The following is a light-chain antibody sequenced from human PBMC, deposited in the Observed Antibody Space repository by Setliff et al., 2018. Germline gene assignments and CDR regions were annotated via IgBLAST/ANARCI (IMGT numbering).Light chain of an antibody. CDR1: SSDVGGYNY. J-gene: IGLJ1*01. Sequence: QSALAQPPSASGSPGQSVTISCTGTSSDVGGYNYVSWYQQHPGKAPKLMIYEVSKRSSGVPDRFSGSKSGNTASLTVSGLQAEDEADYYCSSYAGSNNPYVFGTGTKV. CDR3: SSYAGSNNPYV. V-gene: IGLV2-8*01. CDR2: EVS.